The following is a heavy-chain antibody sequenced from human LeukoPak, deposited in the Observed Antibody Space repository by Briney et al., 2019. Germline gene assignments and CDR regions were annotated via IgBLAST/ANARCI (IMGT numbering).Heavy chain of an antibody. D-gene: IGHD4-17*01. CDR2: IYYSGST. V-gene: IGHV4-31*03. J-gene: IGHJ4*02. Sequence: SGTLSLTCTVSGGSISSGGYYWSWIRQHPGKGLEWIGFIYYSGSTSFNPSLKSRVTISVDTSKNQFSLKLSSVTAADTAVYYCARDADYGDYLSFDYWGQGTLVTVSS. CDR1: GGSISSGGYY. CDR3: ARDADYGDYLSFDY.